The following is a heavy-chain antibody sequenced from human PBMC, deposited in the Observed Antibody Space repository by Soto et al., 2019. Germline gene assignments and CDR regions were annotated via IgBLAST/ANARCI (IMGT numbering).Heavy chain of an antibody. J-gene: IGHJ4*02. CDR3: ARMAAIRDGYNS. V-gene: IGHV3-53*01. Sequence: GGSLRLSWASSAFTVSSNYMRWVRQAPGKGLEWVSVIYSGGSTYYADSVKGRFTISRDNSKNTLYLQMNSLRAEDTAVYYCARMAAIRDGYNSWGQGTLVTVSS. CDR1: AFTVSSNY. CDR2: IYSGGST. D-gene: IGHD5-12*01.